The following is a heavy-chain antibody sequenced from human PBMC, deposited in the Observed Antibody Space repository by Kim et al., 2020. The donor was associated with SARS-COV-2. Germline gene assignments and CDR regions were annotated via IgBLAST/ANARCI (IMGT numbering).Heavy chain of an antibody. CDR3: TSQELLWFGECFYYYGMDV. V-gene: IGHV3-73*01. CDR1: GFTFSGSA. Sequence: GGSLRLSCAASGFTFSGSAMHWVRQASGKGLEWVARIRSKANSYATAYAASVRVRFTISSDDTKNTAYLQINSLKTEDAAVYYCTSQELLWFGECFYYYGMDVWGQGTTVTVSS. CDR2: IRSKANSYAT. J-gene: IGHJ6*02. D-gene: IGHD3-10*01.